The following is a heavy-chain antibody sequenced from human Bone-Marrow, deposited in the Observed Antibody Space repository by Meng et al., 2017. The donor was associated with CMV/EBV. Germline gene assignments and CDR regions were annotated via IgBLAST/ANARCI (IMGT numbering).Heavy chain of an antibody. J-gene: IGHJ6*02. CDR1: GGSISSGGYY. V-gene: IGHV4-31*03. CDR2: IYYSGST. CDR3: ARDRYYYSGMDV. Sequence: SETLSLTCTVSGGSISSGGYYWSWIRQHPGTGLEWIGYIYYSGSTYYNPSLKSRVTISVDTSKNQFSLKLSSVTAADTAVYYCARDRYYYSGMDVWGQGTTVTVSS.